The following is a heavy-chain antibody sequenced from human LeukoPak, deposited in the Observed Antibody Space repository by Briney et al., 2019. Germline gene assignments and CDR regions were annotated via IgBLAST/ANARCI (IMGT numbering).Heavy chain of an antibody. CDR1: GGSISSYY. J-gene: IGHJ4*02. CDR2: IYYSGST. V-gene: IGHV4-59*01. Sequence: SETLSLTCTVSGGSISSYYWSWIRQPPGKGLEWIGYIYYSGSTNYNPSLKSRVTISVDTSKNQFSLKLSSVTAADTAVYYCARLLATFDYWGQGTLVTVSS. CDR3: ARLLATFDY. D-gene: IGHD2-8*02.